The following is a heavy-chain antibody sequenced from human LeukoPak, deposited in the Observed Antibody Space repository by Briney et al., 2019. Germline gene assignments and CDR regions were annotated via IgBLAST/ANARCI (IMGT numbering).Heavy chain of an antibody. J-gene: IGHJ1*01. CDR1: GFTFDDYA. V-gene: IGHV3-9*03. Sequence: GGSLRLSCAASGFTFDDYAMHWVRQAPGKGLEWVSGISWNSGSIGYADSVKGRFTISRDNAKNSLYLQMNSLRAEDMALYYSAKGYCSGGSCYSEYFQHWGQGTLVTVSS. CDR3: AKGYCSGGSCYSEYFQH. D-gene: IGHD2-15*01. CDR2: ISWNSGSI.